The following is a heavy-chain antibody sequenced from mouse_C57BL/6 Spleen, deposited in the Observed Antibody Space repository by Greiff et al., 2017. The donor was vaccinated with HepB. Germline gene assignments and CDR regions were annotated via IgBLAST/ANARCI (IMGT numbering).Heavy chain of an antibody. CDR1: GYAFSSSW. CDR3: AYYDYGGDYFDY. V-gene: IGHV1-82*01. J-gene: IGHJ2*01. Sequence: QVQLQQSGPELVKPGASVKISCKASGYAFSSSWMNWVKQRPGKGLEWIGRIYPGDGDTNYNGKFKGKATLTADKSSSTAYMQLSSLTSEDSAVYFCAYYDYGGDYFDYWGQGTTLTVSS. CDR2: IYPGDGDT. D-gene: IGHD2-4*01.